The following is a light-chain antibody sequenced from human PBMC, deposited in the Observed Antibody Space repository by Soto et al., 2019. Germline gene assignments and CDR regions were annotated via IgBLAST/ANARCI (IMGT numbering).Light chain of an antibody. CDR2: DVT. J-gene: IGLJ3*02. CDR1: SSDVGTFNY. CDR3: SSYTSSNTVV. V-gene: IGLV2-14*01. Sequence: QSALTQPASMSGSPGQSITISCTGTSSDVGTFNYVSWYQQHPGKAPKLMIYDVTNRPSGVSNRFSGSKSGNTASLTTSGLQAEDEADYYCSSYTSSNTVVFGGGTKVTVL.